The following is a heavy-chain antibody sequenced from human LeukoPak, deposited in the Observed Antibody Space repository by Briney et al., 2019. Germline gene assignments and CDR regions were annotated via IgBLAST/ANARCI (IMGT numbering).Heavy chain of an antibody. Sequence: ASVKVSCKASGYTFTNYGITWMRQAPGQGGEWMGWINTYNGNTNYAQKLQGRVTINTDTPTGTAYVELRSRRSDDTAVCYCARDLVDGVGAPGVYWGQGALVTVSS. CDR2: INTYNGNT. D-gene: IGHD1-26*01. V-gene: IGHV1-18*01. CDR1: GYTFTNYG. CDR3: ARDLVDGVGAPGVY. J-gene: IGHJ4*02.